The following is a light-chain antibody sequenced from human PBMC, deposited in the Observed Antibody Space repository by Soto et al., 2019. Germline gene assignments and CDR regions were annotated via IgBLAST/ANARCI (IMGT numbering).Light chain of an antibody. V-gene: IGKV3D-20*02. Sequence: EIVFTQSPGTLSLSPGERATLSCRASPSVSGSNLAWYQQKPGQAPRLVIYGASSRDTGIPDRFSGSGSGTDFTLTISGLEPEDFEVYYCQQRNNWPWTFGQGTKVDIK. CDR1: PSVSGSN. CDR3: QQRNNWPWT. J-gene: IGKJ1*01. CDR2: GAS.